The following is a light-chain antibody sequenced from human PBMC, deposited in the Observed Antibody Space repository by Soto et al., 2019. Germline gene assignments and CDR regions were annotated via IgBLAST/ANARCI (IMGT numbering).Light chain of an antibody. J-gene: IGLJ3*02. Sequence: QSVPTQPPSVSGAPGQRVTISCTGSSSNIGANYDVHWYQHLPGTAPRLLISGDSNRPSGVPDRFSGSKSGTSASLGITGLQAEDEADYYCQSYDSSLRGGVFGGGTKLTVL. CDR1: SSNIGANYD. CDR3: QSYDSSLRGGV. V-gene: IGLV1-40*01. CDR2: GDS.